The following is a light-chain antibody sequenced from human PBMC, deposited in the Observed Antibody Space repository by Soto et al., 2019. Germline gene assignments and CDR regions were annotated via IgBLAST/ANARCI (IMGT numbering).Light chain of an antibody. CDR3: QHYGSSLYT. CDR1: QSVNSIY. Sequence: EIVLTQSPGTLSLSPGERATLSCRASQSVNSIYLTWYQQKPGQAPRLLIYGASSRATDIPDRFSGSGSGADVTLTITRLEPEDSAVYYCQHYGSSLYTFGQGTKVEIK. V-gene: IGKV3-20*01. J-gene: IGKJ2*01. CDR2: GAS.